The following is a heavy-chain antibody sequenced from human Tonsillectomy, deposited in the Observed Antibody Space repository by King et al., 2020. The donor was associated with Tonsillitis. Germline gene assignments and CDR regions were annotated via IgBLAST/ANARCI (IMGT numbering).Heavy chain of an antibody. D-gene: IGHD6-19*01. V-gene: IGHV4-39*01. CDR3: ARQGKIAVSVDDAFDI. Sequence: LQLQESGPGLVKPSETLSLTCTVSGGSISSSNYYWGWIRQPPGKGLEWIGSSYYSGSPYYNPSLKSRVTISVDTSKSQFSLKLSPVTAADTALYYCARQGKIAVSVDDAFDIWGQGTMVTVSS. J-gene: IGHJ3*02. CDR1: GGSISSSNYY. CDR2: SYYSGSP.